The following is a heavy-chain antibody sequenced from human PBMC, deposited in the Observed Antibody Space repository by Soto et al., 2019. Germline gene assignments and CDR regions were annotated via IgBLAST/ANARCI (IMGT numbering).Heavy chain of an antibody. V-gene: IGHV4-59*01. Sequence: SETLSLTCTVSGASINDFYWSWIRQTPGKGLKWVGFMYYSETTKYNPPLKGRVNMSLDTSKNQVSLHLKSVTAADTAVYYCARANSSTWYKLEYKWFDPWGQGTQVTVSS. CDR3: ARANSSTWYKLEYKWFDP. D-gene: IGHD6-13*01. CDR1: GASINDFY. CDR2: MYYSETT. J-gene: IGHJ5*02.